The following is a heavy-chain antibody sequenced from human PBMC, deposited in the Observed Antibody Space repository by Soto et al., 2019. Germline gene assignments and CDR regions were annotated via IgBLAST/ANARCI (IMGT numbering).Heavy chain of an antibody. Sequence: SQTLPLTCTHCRRTHNINPHHRYLAGVRQAPGKGLEWIGSIDNGGNTHYNAPLKRRVIISADTSKNQFSLSLNSVTAADTAVYYCVKRSLLMAPTWGQGIQVT. J-gene: IGHJ4*02. D-gene: IGHD1-26*01. CDR3: VKRSLLMAPT. CDR2: IDNGGNT. V-gene: IGHV4-39*01. CDR1: RRTHNINPHH.